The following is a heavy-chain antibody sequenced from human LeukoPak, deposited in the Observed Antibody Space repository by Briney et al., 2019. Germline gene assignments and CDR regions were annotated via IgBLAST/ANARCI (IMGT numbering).Heavy chain of an antibody. CDR2: IKQDGSEK. D-gene: IGHD6-19*01. Sequence: RPGGSLRLSCSASGFTYSCYWIIWLRPAPGKGREGVANIKQDGSEKYYVDSVTGRFTMSRDKAKNSLYLQMNSLRAEDTAVYYCARETSGWYIKPFDYWGQGTLVTVSS. CDR3: ARETSGWYIKPFDY. CDR1: GFTYSCYW. J-gene: IGHJ4*02. V-gene: IGHV3-7*01.